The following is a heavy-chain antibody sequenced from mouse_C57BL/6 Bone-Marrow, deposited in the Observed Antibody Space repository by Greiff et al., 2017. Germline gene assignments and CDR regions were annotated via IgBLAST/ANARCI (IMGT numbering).Heavy chain of an antibody. CDR1: GYAFTSYW. V-gene: IGHV1-80*01. D-gene: IGHD2-4*01. Sequence: QVQLQQSGAELVRPGASVKMSCKASGYAFTSYWMNWVKQRPGQGLEWIGKIYPGDGDTNYNGKFKGKATLTADKSSSTAYMQLRSLTSEDSAVYFCARPANDYARDYWGQGTTLTVSS. J-gene: IGHJ2*01. CDR3: ARPANDYARDY. CDR2: IYPGDGDT.